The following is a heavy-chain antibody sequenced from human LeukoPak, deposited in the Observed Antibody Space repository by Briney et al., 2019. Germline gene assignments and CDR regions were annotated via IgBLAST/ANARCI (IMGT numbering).Heavy chain of an antibody. D-gene: IGHD1-26*01. CDR1: GYSFTRYA. Sequence: ASVKVSCKASGYSFTRYAMNWVRQAPGQGPEWMGWINSNSGATNYAQKFQGRVTMTRDTSISTVYMELSSLRSDDTAVYYCARGRDRGASTPFDYWGQGTLVTVSS. CDR2: INSNSGAT. V-gene: IGHV1-2*02. CDR3: ARGRDRGASTPFDY. J-gene: IGHJ4*02.